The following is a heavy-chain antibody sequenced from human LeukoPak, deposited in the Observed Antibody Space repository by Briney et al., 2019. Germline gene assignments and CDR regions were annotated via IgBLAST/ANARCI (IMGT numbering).Heavy chain of an antibody. D-gene: IGHD3-22*01. CDR3: ARGPPLAYDSSGYLP. J-gene: IGHJ5*02. Sequence: GASVKVSCKASGCTFTGYYMHWVRQAPGQGLEWMGWINPNSGGTNYAQKFQGRVTMTRDTSISTAYMELSRLRSDDTAVYYCARGPPLAYDSSGYLPWGQGTLVTVSS. CDR2: INPNSGGT. V-gene: IGHV1-2*02. CDR1: GCTFTGYY.